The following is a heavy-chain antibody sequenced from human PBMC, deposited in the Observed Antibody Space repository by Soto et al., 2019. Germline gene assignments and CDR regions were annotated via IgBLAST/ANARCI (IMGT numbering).Heavy chain of an antibody. Sequence: PVEARSLACTVSGGSISSSGYYWGWIRQPPGKGVEWIGGIYYSGSTYYNPYLKSRVTISVDTSKNQFSLKRSSVTAADTAVYYCARQEDYGSGSCYYYGMDGWGQGTTVT. V-gene: IGHV4-39*01. CDR2: IYYSGST. CDR1: GGSISSSGYY. D-gene: IGHD3-10*01. CDR3: ARQEDYGSGSCYYYGMDG. J-gene: IGHJ6*02.